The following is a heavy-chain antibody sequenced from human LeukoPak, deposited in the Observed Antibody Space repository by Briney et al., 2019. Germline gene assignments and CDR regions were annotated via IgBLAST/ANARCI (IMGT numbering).Heavy chain of an antibody. J-gene: IGHJ4*02. V-gene: IGHV5-51*01. CDR3: ARHSLYDSGWSYYFDY. CDR1: GNSFTNYW. Sequence: GESLKISCKGSGNSFTNYWIGWVRQMPGKGLECMGVIYPGDSDTRYSPSFQGQVTISADKSISTAYLQWSSLKASDTAMYYCARHSLYDSGWSYYFDYWGQGTLVTVSS. D-gene: IGHD6-19*01. CDR2: IYPGDSDT.